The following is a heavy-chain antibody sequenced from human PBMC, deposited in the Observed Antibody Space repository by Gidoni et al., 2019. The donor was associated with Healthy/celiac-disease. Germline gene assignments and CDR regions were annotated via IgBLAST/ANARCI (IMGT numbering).Heavy chain of an antibody. CDR1: GFTFDDYA. CDR3: AKEWDYDSSGYGYFDY. Sequence: EVQLVESGGGLVQPGRSLRLYCAASGFTFDDYAMHWVRQAPGKGLEWVSGISWNSGSIGYADSVKGRFTISRDNAKNSLYLQMNSLRAEDTALYYCAKEWDYDSSGYGYFDYWGQGTLVTVSS. V-gene: IGHV3-9*01. CDR2: ISWNSGSI. J-gene: IGHJ4*02. D-gene: IGHD3-22*01.